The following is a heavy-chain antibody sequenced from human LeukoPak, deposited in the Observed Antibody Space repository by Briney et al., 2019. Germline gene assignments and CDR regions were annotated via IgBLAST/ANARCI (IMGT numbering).Heavy chain of an antibody. Sequence: PSETLSLTCTVSGGSISSSSYYWGWIRQPPGKGLEWMGYIYYDGSTNYNPSLKSRVTISVDTSKNQFSLRLTSVTAADTAVYYCARVGVAGPYYFDYWGQGTLVTVSS. D-gene: IGHD6-19*01. CDR1: GGSISSSSYY. V-gene: IGHV4-61*05. CDR3: ARVGVAGPYYFDY. CDR2: IYYDGST. J-gene: IGHJ4*02.